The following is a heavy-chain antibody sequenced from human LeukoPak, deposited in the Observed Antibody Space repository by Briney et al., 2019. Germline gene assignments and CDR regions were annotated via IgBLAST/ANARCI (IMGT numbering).Heavy chain of an antibody. V-gene: IGHV4-34*01. CDR1: GGSFSGYY. D-gene: IGHD6-13*01. CDR3: ARAERPRPSSSWCY. CDR2: INHSGST. J-gene: IGHJ4*02. Sequence: SETLSLTCAVYGGSFSGYYWSWIRQPPGKGLEWVGEINHSGSTNYNPSLKSRVTISVDTSKNQFSLKLSSVTAADTAVYYCARAERPRPSSSWCYWGQGTLVTVSS.